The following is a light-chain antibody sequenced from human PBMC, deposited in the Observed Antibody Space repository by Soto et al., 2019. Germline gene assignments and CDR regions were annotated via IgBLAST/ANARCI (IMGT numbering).Light chain of an antibody. CDR3: QQYGSSPT. V-gene: IGKV3-20*01. CDR2: GAS. J-gene: IGKJ1*01. Sequence: EIVLTQSPGTLSLSPGERATLSCRASQSVGSNFLAWYQRKPGQAPRLLIYGASSRATGVPDRFRGSVSGTDFTLTITRLEPEDFAVYYCQQYGSSPTFGQGTKVEIK. CDR1: QSVGSNF.